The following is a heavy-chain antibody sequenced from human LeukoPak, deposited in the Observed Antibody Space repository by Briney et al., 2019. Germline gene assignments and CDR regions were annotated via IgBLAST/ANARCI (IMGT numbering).Heavy chain of an antibody. D-gene: IGHD3-22*01. J-gene: IGHJ4*02. CDR1: GYSFTTYW. V-gene: IGHV5-51*01. CDR2: IYPSDSDT. CDR3: ARLISYSSGYFFDY. Sequence: GESLKISCKGSGYSFTTYWIGWVRQMPGKGLEWMGIIYPSDSDTRYGPSFQGQVTISADQSISTAYLHWSSLKASDTAMYYCARLISYSSGYFFDYWGQGTLVTVSS.